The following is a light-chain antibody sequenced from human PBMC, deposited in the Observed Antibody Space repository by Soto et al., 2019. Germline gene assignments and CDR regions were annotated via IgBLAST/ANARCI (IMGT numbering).Light chain of an antibody. V-gene: IGKV3-20*01. J-gene: IGKJ1*01. CDR2: GAS. CDR3: QQYVTSPWA. CDR1: QSVSSSF. Sequence: EIVLTQSPGTLSLSPGERATLSCRASQSVSSSFLAWYQQKPGQAPRLLIYGASNRATGIPDRFCGSGSGTDFTLTISRLVPEDFAVYYCQQYVTSPWAFGQGTKVAIE.